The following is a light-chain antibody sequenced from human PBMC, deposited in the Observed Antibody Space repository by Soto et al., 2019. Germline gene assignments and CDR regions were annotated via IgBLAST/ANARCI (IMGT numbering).Light chain of an antibody. CDR3: ISYTSSSTHV. J-gene: IGLJ1*01. V-gene: IGLV2-14*03. CDR2: DVS. Sequence: QSALTQPASVSGSPGQSITISCTGTSSDVGAYTFVSWYQQHPDKVPKLMIFDVSRRPSGVSDRFSGSKSGNTASLTISGLQLEDEADYYCISYTSSSTHVFGSGTKLTVL. CDR1: SSDVGAYTF.